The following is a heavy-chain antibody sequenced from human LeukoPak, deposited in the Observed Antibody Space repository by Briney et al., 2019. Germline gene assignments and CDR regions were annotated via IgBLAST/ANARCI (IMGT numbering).Heavy chain of an antibody. V-gene: IGHV1-18*01. J-gene: IGHJ4*02. CDR3: ARVQPQGELLCYFDY. CDR1: GYTFTSYG. Sequence: ASVKVSCKASGYTFTSYGISWVRQAPGQGLEWMGWISAYNGNTNYAQKLQGRVTMTTDTSTSTAYMELRSLRSDDTAVYYCARVQPQGELLCYFDYWGQGTLVTVSS. D-gene: IGHD1-26*01. CDR2: ISAYNGNT.